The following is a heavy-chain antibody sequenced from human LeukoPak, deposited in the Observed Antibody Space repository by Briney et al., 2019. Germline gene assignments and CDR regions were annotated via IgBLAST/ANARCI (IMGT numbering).Heavy chain of an antibody. Sequence: ASVKVSCRASGYTFTSYAMHWVRQAPGQRLEWMGWINAGNGNTKYSQKFQGRVTMTTDTSTSTAYMELRSLRSDDTAVYYCARDSPDYGEDYCGQGTLVSVSS. V-gene: IGHV1-3*01. CDR3: ARDSPDYGEDY. CDR1: GYTFTSYA. CDR2: INAGNGNT. J-gene: IGHJ4*02. D-gene: IGHD4-17*01.